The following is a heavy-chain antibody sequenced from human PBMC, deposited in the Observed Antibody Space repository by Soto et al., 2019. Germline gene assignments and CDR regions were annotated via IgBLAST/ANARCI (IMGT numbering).Heavy chain of an antibody. CDR3: VKDNNWEDPG. J-gene: IGHJ4*02. V-gene: IGHV3-23*01. CDR2: ISEDSGTT. CDR1: GFNFNTNG. Sequence: PGGSLRLSCATSGFNFNTNGMTWVRQAPGKGLEWVSIISEDSGTTYYAESAKGRFTVSRDNSKNTLYLQMNSLRAEDTATYYCVKDNNWEDPGGGQGALVTVSS. D-gene: IGHD1-26*01.